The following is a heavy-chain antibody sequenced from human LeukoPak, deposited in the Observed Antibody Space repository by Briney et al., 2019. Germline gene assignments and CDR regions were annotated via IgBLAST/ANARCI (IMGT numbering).Heavy chain of an antibody. J-gene: IGHJ4*02. V-gene: IGHV3-23*01. CDR3: ARGAARGYYFDH. CDR1: GLSFSSFA. Sequence: GGSLRLSCAASGLSFSSFAMNWVRQAPGKGLEWVSGISTSGGSTYYADSVKGRFTISRDNSKNILFLHMNSLRAEDTAEYFCARGAARGYYFDHGGQGTLVTVSS. CDR2: ISTSGGST. D-gene: IGHD6-13*01.